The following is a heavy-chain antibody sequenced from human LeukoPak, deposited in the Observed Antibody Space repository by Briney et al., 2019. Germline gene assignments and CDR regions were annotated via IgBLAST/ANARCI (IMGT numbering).Heavy chain of an antibody. CDR3: ARGHYGGNRYFDI. V-gene: IGHV1-8*01. J-gene: IGHJ4*02. Sequence: ASVKVSCKASGYTFRSYEINWVRQAPGQGLEWVGWIHPNSGKAGYAQKFQGRVTMTRDTSTETAFMELSSLKFDDTAIFYCARGHYGGNRYFDIWGQGTLVTVSS. CDR2: IHPNSGKA. CDR1: GYTFRSYE. D-gene: IGHD4-23*01.